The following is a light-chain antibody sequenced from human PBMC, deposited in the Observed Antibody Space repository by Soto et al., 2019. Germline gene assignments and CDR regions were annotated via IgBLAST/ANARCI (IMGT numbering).Light chain of an antibody. V-gene: IGLV2-23*02. CDR3: CSYTGSSTCV. Sequence: SALTQPGSVSGSPGESITLSCTGTSSDVGSYNLVSWYQQHPGKAPKLMIYEVSKRPSGVSNRFSGSKSGNTASLTISGLQAEDEADYYCCSYTGSSTCVFGTGTKLTVL. J-gene: IGLJ1*01. CDR2: EVS. CDR1: SSDVGSYNL.